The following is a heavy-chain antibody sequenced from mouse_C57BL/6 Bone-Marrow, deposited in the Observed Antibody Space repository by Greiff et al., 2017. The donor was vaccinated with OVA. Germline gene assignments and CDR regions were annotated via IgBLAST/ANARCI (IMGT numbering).Heavy chain of an antibody. CDR1: GFTFSSYA. CDR3: AREYFDV. J-gene: IGHJ1*03. V-gene: IGHV5-4*01. CDR2: ISDGGSYT. Sequence: EVKLMESGGGLVKPGGSLKLSCAASGFTFSSYAMSWVRQTPEKRLEWVATISDGGSYTYYPDNVKGRFTISRDNAKNNLYLQMSHLKSEDTAMXYCAREYFDVWGTGTTVTVSS.